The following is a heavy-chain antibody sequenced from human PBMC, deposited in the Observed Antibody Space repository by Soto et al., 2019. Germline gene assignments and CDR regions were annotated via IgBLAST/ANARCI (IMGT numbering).Heavy chain of an antibody. V-gene: IGHV4-30-2*01. D-gene: IGHD2-8*01. J-gene: IGHJ5*02. CDR1: GGSVNSGGYS. CDR3: TRGVLA. CDR2: ISPSGSP. Sequence: QVQLQESGSRLERPSQTVSLTCSVSGGSVNSGGYSWSWIRQPPGKGLEWIAFISPSGSPAYNPSLKSRVTISVDRSKNQISLELSSVTAADTAVYYCTRGVLAWGPGTRVTVSS.